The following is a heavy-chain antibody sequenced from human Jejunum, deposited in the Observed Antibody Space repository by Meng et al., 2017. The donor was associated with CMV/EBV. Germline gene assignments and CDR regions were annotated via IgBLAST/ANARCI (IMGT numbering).Heavy chain of an antibody. CDR2: RYYRETA. D-gene: IGHD2/OR15-2a*01. Sequence: GGSITSNYVSWIRKPPGKGLEWIGYRYYRETAYYSPSLRSRVTISADTTTNQFSLRLTSVTPADAAVYFCATTLYPKPFLNHFDPWGQGTLVTVSS. CDR1: GGSITSNY. V-gene: IGHV4-59*01. CDR3: ATTLYPKPFLNHFDP. J-gene: IGHJ5*02.